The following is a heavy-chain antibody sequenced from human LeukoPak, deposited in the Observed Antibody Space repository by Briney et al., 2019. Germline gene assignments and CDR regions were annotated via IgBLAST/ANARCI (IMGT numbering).Heavy chain of an antibody. CDR3: ARDNSVEDTAWWFDP. CDR2: INPSGGST. V-gene: IGHV1-46*01. CDR1: GFTFTTYY. D-gene: IGHD4-23*01. Sequence: ASVKVSCKASGFTFTTYYMHWVRQAPGQGLEWMGIINPSGGSTSYAQKFQGRVTMTRDMSTSTDYMELSSLRSEDTAVYYCARDNSVEDTAWWFDPWGQGTLVTVSS. J-gene: IGHJ5*02.